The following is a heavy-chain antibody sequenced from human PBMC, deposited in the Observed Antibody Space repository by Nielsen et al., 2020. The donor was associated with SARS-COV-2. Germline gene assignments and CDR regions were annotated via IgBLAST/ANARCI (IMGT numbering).Heavy chain of an antibody. CDR1: GYTFTSYD. CDR2: MNPNSGNT. D-gene: IGHD3-10*01. Sequence: VSVKVSCKASGYTFTSYDINWVRQATGQGLEWMGWMNPNSGNTGYAQKFQGRVTMTRNTSISTAYMELSSLRSEDTAVYYCARGGITMGWFDPWGQGTLVTVSS. V-gene: IGHV1-8*01. CDR3: ARGGITMGWFDP. J-gene: IGHJ5*02.